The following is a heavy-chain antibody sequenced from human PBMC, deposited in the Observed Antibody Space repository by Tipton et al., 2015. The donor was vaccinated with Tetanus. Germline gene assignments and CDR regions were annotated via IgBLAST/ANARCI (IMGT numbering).Heavy chain of an antibody. J-gene: IGHJ6*03. V-gene: IGHV1-18*01. D-gene: IGHD2-2*01. CDR2: ISAYNGNT. Sequence: QSGAEVKKPGASVKVSCKASGYTFTSYGISWVRQAPGQGLEWMGWISAYNGNTNYAQKLQGRVTMTTDTATSKVYMERRSLRSDDTAVYYCARDAPYIVVVPAAMPDFNYYYYCYMDVWGKGTTVTVSS. CDR1: GYTFTSYG. CDR3: ARDAPYIVVVPAAMPDFNYYYYCYMDV.